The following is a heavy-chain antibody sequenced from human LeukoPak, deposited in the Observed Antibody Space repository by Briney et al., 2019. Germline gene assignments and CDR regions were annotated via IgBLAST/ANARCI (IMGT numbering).Heavy chain of an antibody. D-gene: IGHD2-2*01. CDR1: GFTFSSYA. Sequence: GASLRLSCAASGFTFSSYAMSWVRQAPGKGLEWVSAISGSGGSTYYADSVKGRFTISRDNSKNTLYLQMNSLRAEDTAVYYCAKPKGTHCSSTSCYLSGFDYWGQGTLVTASS. CDR2: ISGSGGST. CDR3: AKPKGTHCSSTSCYLSGFDY. V-gene: IGHV3-23*01. J-gene: IGHJ4*02.